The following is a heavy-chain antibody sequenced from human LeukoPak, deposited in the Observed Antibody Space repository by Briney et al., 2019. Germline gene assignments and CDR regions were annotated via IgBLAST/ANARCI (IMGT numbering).Heavy chain of an antibody. D-gene: IGHD2-2*01. V-gene: IGHV4-34*01. Sequence: SETLSLTCAVYGGSFSGYYWSWIRQPPGKGREWSGEINHSGSTNHNPPLQSRVTISVHTSKNQFSLKLSSVTAADTAVYCCARLYCSSTSCYRRYGGGFVDYWGQRTLVTVSS. J-gene: IGHJ4*02. CDR3: ARLYCSSTSCYRRYGGGFVDY. CDR2: INHSGST. CDR1: GGSFSGYY.